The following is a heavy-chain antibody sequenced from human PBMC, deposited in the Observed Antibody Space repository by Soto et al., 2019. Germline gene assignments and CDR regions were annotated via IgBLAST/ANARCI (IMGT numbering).Heavy chain of an antibody. CDR1: GFTFSNYA. V-gene: IGHV3-23*01. Sequence: EVQLLESGGGLVQPGGSLRLSGAASGFTFSNYAMTWVRQAPGKGLEWVSTISGSGGNTWYAYSVKGRFTISRDNSKNTLYLQMNSLRAEDTAVYYCAKGESAYCSGGSCYHPFDYWGQGTLATVSS. J-gene: IGHJ4*02. CDR3: AKGESAYCSGGSCYHPFDY. CDR2: ISGSGGNT. D-gene: IGHD2-15*01.